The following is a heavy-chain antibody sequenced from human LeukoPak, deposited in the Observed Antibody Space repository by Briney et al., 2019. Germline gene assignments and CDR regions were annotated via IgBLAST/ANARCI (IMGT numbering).Heavy chain of an antibody. Sequence: GESLKISCKGSGYSFTSYWIGWVRQMPGKGLEWMGIIYPGDSDTRYSPSFQGQVTISADKSISTAYLQWSSLKASDTAMYYCAICSGYDTEGVLWFDPWGQGTLVTVSS. CDR1: GYSFTSYW. D-gene: IGHD5-12*01. J-gene: IGHJ5*02. CDR3: AICSGYDTEGVLWFDP. CDR2: IYPGDSDT. V-gene: IGHV5-51*01.